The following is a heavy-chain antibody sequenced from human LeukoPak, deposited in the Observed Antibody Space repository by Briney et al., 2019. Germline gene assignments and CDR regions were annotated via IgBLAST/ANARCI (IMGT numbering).Heavy chain of an antibody. CDR1: GGSISSSSYY. CDR3: ARHEAGTVDY. D-gene: IGHD6-19*01. CDR2: IYYSGST. V-gene: IGHV4-39*01. Sequence: SETLSLTCTVSGGSISSSSYYWGWIRQPPGKGLEWIGSIYYSGSTYYNPSLKSRVTISVDTSKNQFSLKLSSVTAADTAVYYRARHEAGTVDYWGQGTLVTVSS. J-gene: IGHJ4*02.